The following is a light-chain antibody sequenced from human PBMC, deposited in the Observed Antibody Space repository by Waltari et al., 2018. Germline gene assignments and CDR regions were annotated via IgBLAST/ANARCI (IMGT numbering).Light chain of an antibody. V-gene: IGKV1-13*02. J-gene: IGKJ5*01. Sequence: AIHLTQSPSSLSASVGDRITITCRASQGIRSALAWYQQKPGESPKFLIYDASILQSGVPSRFSGSASGTDFTLTITSLQPEDFATYYCQQLHSYPITFGQGTRLEIK. CDR3: QQLHSYPIT. CDR2: DAS. CDR1: QGIRSA.